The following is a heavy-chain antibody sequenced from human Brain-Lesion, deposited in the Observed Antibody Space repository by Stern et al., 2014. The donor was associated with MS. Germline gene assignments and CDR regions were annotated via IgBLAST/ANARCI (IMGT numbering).Heavy chain of an antibody. CDR1: GFTFDDFD. CDR3: TKDSGYFSGLFDS. D-gene: IGHD3-22*01. J-gene: IGHJ4*02. V-gene: IGHV3-9*01. CDR2: IRNSGSL. Sequence: EVQLVESGGGLVQPGRSLRLSCAASGFTFDDFDMHWVRQAPGQGLEWVSGIRNSGSLAYADSVKGRFSISRDSAKNSLFLQMNSLRPEDTALYYCTKDSGYFSGLFDSWGQGTLVTVSS.